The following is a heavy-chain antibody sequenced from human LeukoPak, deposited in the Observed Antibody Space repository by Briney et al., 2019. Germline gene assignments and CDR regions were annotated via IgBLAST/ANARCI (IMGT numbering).Heavy chain of an antibody. CDR1: GGSVSSGSYY. J-gene: IGHJ4*02. V-gene: IGHV4-61*01. CDR2: IYYSGST. D-gene: IGHD2-2*02. CDR3: ARDHTWAFDY. Sequence: SETLSLTCTVSGGSVSSGSYYWSWIRQPPGKGLEWIGYIYYSGSTNYNPSLKSRVTISVDTSKNQFSLKLSSVTAADTAVYYCARDHTWAFDYWGQGTLVTVSS.